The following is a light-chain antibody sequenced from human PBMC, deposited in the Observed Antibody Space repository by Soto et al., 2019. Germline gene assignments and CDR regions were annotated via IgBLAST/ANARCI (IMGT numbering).Light chain of an antibody. V-gene: IGKV1-27*01. CDR2: AAS. Sequence: DIQMTQSPSFLSASVGDRVTITCRASQGIRNSLAWYQHKPGKVPKLLIYAASTLYSGVSSRFSGSGSGTDFTLTIGSLQPEDVAVYYCQKHSSVPLTFGGGTKVEIK. CDR1: QGIRNS. CDR3: QKHSSVPLT. J-gene: IGKJ4*01.